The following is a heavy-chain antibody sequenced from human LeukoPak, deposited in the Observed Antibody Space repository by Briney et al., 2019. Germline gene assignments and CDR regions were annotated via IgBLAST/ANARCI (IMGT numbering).Heavy chain of an antibody. V-gene: IGHV4-59*01. CDR2: IYYSGST. J-gene: IGHJ5*02. CDR3: ARAHFTIFGVVIGSLWFDP. CDR1: GGSISIYY. D-gene: IGHD3-3*01. Sequence: SETLSLTCTVSGGSISIYYWSWIRQPPGKGLEWIGYIYYSGSTNYNPSLKSRVTISVDTSKNQFSLKLSSVTAADTAVYYCARAHFTIFGVVIGSLWFDPWGQGTLVTVSS.